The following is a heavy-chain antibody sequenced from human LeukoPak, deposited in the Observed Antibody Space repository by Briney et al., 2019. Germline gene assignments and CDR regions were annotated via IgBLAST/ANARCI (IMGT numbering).Heavy chain of an antibody. Sequence: GGSLRLSCAASGFTVSSNYMSWVRQAPGKGLEWVSVIYSGDSTYYADSVKGRFTISRDNSKNTLYLQMNSLRAEDTAVYYCARVFGDHQDSSDDSYWHGYFDNWGQGTRVTVSS. CDR3: ARVFGDHQDSSDDSYWHGYFDN. J-gene: IGHJ4*02. CDR2: IYSGDST. CDR1: GFTVSSNY. V-gene: IGHV3-53*01. D-gene: IGHD3-10*01.